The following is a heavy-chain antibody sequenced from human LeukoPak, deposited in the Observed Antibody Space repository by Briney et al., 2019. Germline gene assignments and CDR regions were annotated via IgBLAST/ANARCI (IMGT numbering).Heavy chain of an antibody. CDR2: ISSSSTYI. CDR3: ARFTLKTPPTD. Sequence: PGGSLRLSCAASGFTFSTYSMNWVRQAPGKGLEWVSSISSSSTYIYYADSVKGRFTISRDNAKNSLFLQMNSLRAEDTAVYYCARFTLKTPPTDWGQGTLVTVSS. V-gene: IGHV3-21*01. CDR1: GFTFSTYS. J-gene: IGHJ4*02.